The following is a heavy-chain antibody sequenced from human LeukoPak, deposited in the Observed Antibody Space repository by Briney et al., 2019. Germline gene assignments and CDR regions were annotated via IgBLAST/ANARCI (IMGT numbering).Heavy chain of an antibody. CDR2: IYSSGST. Sequence: SETLSLTCTVSGGSISSYSYYWGWIRQPPGKGLEWIGRIYSSGSTTYNPSLKSRVSISQDPSKNQFSLRLTSVTAADTAVYYCARVAKHFRGGISFYFMDVWGKGTTVTISS. CDR1: GGSISSYSYY. CDR3: ARVAKHFRGGISFYFMDV. J-gene: IGHJ6*03. V-gene: IGHV4-39*07. D-gene: IGHD3-10*01.